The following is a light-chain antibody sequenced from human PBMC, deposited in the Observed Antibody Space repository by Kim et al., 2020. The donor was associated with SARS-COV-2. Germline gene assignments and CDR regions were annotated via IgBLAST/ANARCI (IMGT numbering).Light chain of an antibody. CDR3: AAWDDSLSGRV. CDR2: RNN. Sequence: GQRFTISCSGSSSNIGSNYVYWYQPLPGTAPKLLIYRNNQRPSGVPDRFSGSKSGTSASLAISGLRSEDEADYYCAAWDDSLSGRVFGGGTQLTVL. V-gene: IGLV1-47*01. J-gene: IGLJ3*02. CDR1: SSNIGSNY.